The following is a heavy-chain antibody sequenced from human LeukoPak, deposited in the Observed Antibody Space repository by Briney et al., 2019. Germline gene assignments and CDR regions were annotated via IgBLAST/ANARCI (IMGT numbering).Heavy chain of an antibody. CDR3: ARERQDAIVHSGAFDI. D-gene: IGHD5-18*01. CDR2: IASDGSHT. Sequence: GALRLSCAASGFTFSTYFMHWVRQAPGKGLEWVAVIASDGSHTFYVESVKGRFTISRDNSKNTLYLQMNSLRAEDTAVYFCARERQDAIVHSGAFDIWGQGTMVTVSS. CDR1: GFTFSTYF. J-gene: IGHJ3*02. V-gene: IGHV3-30-3*01.